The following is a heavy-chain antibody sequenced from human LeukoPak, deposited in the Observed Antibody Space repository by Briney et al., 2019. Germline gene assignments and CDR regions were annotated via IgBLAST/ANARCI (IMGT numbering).Heavy chain of an antibody. CDR2: LSRGESA. D-gene: IGHD2-2*01. J-gene: IGHJ4*02. V-gene: IGHV3-66*01. CDR1: GFGIGASF. Sequence: PGGSLRLSCTASGFGIGASFINWVRQAPGKGLEWVSLLSRGESAFYADSVKGRFTLSGDTSKSTVFLQMNSLRAEDTAVYFCARAVGVVDCNTYSCKPYYFDYWGQGALVTVSS. CDR3: ARAVGVVDCNTYSCKPYYFDY.